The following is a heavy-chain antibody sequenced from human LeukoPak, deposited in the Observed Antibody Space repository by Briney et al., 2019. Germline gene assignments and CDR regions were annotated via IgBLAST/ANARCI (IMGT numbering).Heavy chain of an antibody. D-gene: IGHD6-13*01. CDR3: ASRHYSSSWSRRSCFDY. CDR2: INHSGST. J-gene: IGHJ4*02. Sequence: SETLSLTCAVYGGSFSGYYWSWIRQPPGKGLEWIGEINHSGSTNYNPSLKSRVTISVDTSKNQFSLKLSSVTAADTAVYYCASRHYSSSWSRRSCFDYWGQGTLVTVSS. V-gene: IGHV4-34*01. CDR1: GGSFSGYY.